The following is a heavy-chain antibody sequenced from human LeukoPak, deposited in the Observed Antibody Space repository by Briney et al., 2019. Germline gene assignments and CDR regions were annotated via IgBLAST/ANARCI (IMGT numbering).Heavy chain of an antibody. CDR2: VLRSGST. CDR1: GGSISSDNW. J-gene: IGHJ4*02. V-gene: IGHV4-4*02. Sequence: SETLSLTRAVSGGSISSDNWWSWIRQPPGKGLEWIGEVLRSGSTNYNPSLKSRVTMSIDTSKNQFSLKLNSVTAADTAVYYCATYYDISGYRFDYWGQGTLVTVSS. D-gene: IGHD3-22*01. CDR3: ATYYDISGYRFDY.